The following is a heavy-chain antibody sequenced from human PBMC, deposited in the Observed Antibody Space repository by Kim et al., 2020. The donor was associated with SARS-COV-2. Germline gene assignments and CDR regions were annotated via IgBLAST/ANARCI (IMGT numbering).Heavy chain of an antibody. CDR3: ARDSGYSYGYSRLDY. CDR2: ISSSGSTI. Sequence: GALRLSCAASGFTFSSYEMNWVRQAPGKGLEWVSYISSSGSTIYYADSVKGQFSISRDNAKNSLYLQMNSLRAEDTAVYYCARDSGYSYGYSRLDYWGQGTLVTVSS. V-gene: IGHV3-48*03. J-gene: IGHJ4*02. CDR1: GFTFSSYE. D-gene: IGHD5-18*01.